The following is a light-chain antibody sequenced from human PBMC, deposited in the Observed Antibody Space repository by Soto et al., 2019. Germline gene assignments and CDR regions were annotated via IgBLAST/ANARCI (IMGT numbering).Light chain of an antibody. CDR1: QDINDY. CDR3: QQYDSLPYT. CDR2: GAS. V-gene: IGKV1-33*01. J-gene: IGKJ2*01. Sequence: EIQMTQSPSSLSASLGDRVTITCQASQDINDYSNWYQQKPGKAPRLLIYGASFLEVGVPSRFSGSGSGTHFTLTISSLQPEDVATDYCQQYDSLPYTFGQGTRLEIK.